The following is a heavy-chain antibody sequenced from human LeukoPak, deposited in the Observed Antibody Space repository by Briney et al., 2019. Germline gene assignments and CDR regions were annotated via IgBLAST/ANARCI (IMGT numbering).Heavy chain of an antibody. V-gene: IGHV3-7*03. D-gene: IGHD4-23*01. CDR1: GFTFSSYW. J-gene: IGHJ6*02. CDR3: ARTTVVTPTSYYYGMDV. Sequence: GGSLRLSCAASGFTFSSYWMSWVRQAPGKGLEWVANIKQDGSEKYYVDSVKGRFTISRDNAKNSLYLQMNSLRAEDTAVYYCARTTVVTPTSYYYGMDVWGQGTTVTVSS. CDR2: IKQDGSEK.